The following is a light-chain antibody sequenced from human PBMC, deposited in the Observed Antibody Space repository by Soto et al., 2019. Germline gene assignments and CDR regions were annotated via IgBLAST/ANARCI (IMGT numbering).Light chain of an antibody. CDR2: AAS. J-gene: IGKJ2*01. Sequence: EIVLTQSPGTLSLSPGEGAALSCRASQSFSSTYVAWYQQKAGQAPRLLIYAASSRATGTPDRFSGSGSGTDFTLTISRLEPDDFAVYYCQHYGSFPYTFGQGTKLEIK. CDR1: QSFSSTY. CDR3: QHYGSFPYT. V-gene: IGKV3-20*01.